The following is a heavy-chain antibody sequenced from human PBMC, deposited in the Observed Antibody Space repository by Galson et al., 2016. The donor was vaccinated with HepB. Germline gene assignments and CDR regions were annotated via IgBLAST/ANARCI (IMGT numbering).Heavy chain of an antibody. V-gene: IGHV4-4*02. CDR1: GGSMSSSDW. CDR2: VYQSGNT. D-gene: IGHD3-10*01. J-gene: IGHJ6*02. CDR3: ARCFGESRLGSVYGMDV. Sequence: SETLSLTCAVSGGSMSSSDWWSWVRQSPGKGLEWIGEVYQSGNTNYNPSFQSRVTIAIDNSKKQFSLKLSTLTAADTAVYYCARCFGESRLGSVYGMDVWGQGTTVTVSS.